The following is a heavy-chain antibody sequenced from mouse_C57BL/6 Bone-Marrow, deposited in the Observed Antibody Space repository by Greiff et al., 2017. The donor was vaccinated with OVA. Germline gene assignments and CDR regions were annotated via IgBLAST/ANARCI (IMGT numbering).Heavy chain of an antibody. J-gene: IGHJ1*03. CDR1: EYEFPSHD. Sequence: DVKLVESGGGLVQPGESLKLSCESNEYEFPSHDMSWVRKTPEKRLELVAAINSDGGSTYYPDTMERRFIISRDNTKKTLYLQMSSLRSEDTALYYCADYDGYSGWYFDVWGTGTTVTVSS. CDR2: INSDGGST. CDR3: ADYDGYSGWYFDV. V-gene: IGHV5-2*01. D-gene: IGHD2-3*01.